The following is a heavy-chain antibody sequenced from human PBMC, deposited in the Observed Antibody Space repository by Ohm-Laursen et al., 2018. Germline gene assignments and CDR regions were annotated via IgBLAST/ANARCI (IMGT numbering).Heavy chain of an antibody. V-gene: IGHV3-43D*04. CDR3: VRGDSGTYRLNFDF. CDR1: GFTFDDYA. Sequence: SLRLSCTAPGFTFDDYAMHWVRQTPGKGLEWVSLISWDGRGRYFADSVKGRFTISRDNDINSLSLVMNSLRPEDTALYYCVRGDSGTYRLNFDFWGRGTLVTVSS. J-gene: IGHJ4*02. D-gene: IGHD6-19*01. CDR2: ISWDGRGR.